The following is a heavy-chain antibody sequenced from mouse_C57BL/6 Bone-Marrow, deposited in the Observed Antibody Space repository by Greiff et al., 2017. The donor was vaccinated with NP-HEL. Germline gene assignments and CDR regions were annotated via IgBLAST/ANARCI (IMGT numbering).Heavy chain of an antibody. CDR3: ARLMVTTGPWFAY. CDR2: IYPGSGST. D-gene: IGHD2-2*01. V-gene: IGHV1-55*01. CDR1: GYTFTSYW. Sequence: VQRVESGAELVKPGASVKMSCKASGYTFTSYWITWVKQRPGQGLEWIGDIYPGSGSTNYNEKFKSKATLTVDTSSSTAYMQLSSLTSEDSAVYYCARLMVTTGPWFAYWGQGTLVTVSA. J-gene: IGHJ3*01.